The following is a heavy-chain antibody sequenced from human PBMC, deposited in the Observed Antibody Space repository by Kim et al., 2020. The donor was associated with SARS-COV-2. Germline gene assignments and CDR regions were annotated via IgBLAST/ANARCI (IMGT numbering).Heavy chain of an antibody. V-gene: IGHV3-30*07. J-gene: IGHJ3*02. CDR3: ARDGSSSWEKAFDI. Sequence: SRDNSKNTLYLQMNSLRAEDTAVYYCARDGSSSWEKAFDIWGQGTMVTVSS. D-gene: IGHD6-13*01.